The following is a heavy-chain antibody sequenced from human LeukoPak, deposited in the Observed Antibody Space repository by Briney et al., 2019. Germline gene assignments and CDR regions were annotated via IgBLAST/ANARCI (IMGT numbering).Heavy chain of an antibody. CDR2: IYYSGST. V-gene: IGHV4-59*11. CDR1: GGSISSHY. CDR3: ARDGHPYDFWNGYNYYYYMDV. D-gene: IGHD3-3*01. Sequence: SETLSLTCTVSGGSISSHYWSWIRQPPGKGLEWIGYIYYSGSTNYNPSLKSRVTISVDTSKNQFSLKLSSVTAADTAVYYCARDGHPYDFWNGYNYYYYMDVWGKGTTVTVSS. J-gene: IGHJ6*03.